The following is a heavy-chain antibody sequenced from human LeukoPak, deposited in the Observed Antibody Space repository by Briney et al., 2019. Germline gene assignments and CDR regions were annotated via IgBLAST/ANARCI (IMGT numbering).Heavy chain of an antibody. Sequence: SETLSLTCTVSGGSISSGGYYWSWIRQHPGKGLEWIGYIYYSGSTYYNPSLKSRVTISVDTSKSQFSLKLSSVTAADTAVYYCARDYGHYDILTGYRPYGMDVWGQGTTVTVSS. D-gene: IGHD3-9*01. CDR3: ARDYGHYDILTGYRPYGMDV. CDR1: GGSISSGGYY. J-gene: IGHJ6*02. CDR2: IYYSGST. V-gene: IGHV4-31*03.